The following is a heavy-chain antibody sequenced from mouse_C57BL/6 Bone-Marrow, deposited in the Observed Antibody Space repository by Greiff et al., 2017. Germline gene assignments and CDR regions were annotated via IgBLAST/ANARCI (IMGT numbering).Heavy chain of an antibody. CDR3: ARLELDYDDFDY. J-gene: IGHJ2*01. V-gene: IGHV1-81*01. Sequence: QVQLQQSGAELARPGASVKLSCKASGYTFTSYGISWVKQRTGQGLEWIGEIYPRSGNTYYNEKFKGKATLTADKSSSTAYMELLSLTSEDSAVYFCARLELDYDDFDYWGQGTTLTVSS. D-gene: IGHD2-4*01. CDR2: IYPRSGNT. CDR1: GYTFTSYG.